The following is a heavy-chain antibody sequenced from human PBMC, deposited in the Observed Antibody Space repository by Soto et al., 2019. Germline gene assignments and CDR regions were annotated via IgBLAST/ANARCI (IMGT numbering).Heavy chain of an antibody. D-gene: IGHD3-10*01. CDR1: GFTFSSHA. CDR3: VRDPLHHGSTFDY. V-gene: IGHV3-23*01. CDR2: ISGDGTT. J-gene: IGHJ4*02. Sequence: PGGSLRLSCAASGFTFSSHAMSWVRQAPGEGLEWVSTISGDGTTYPADSVKGRLTISRDNSKNTLYLQMNNLRVEDTALYYCVRDPLHHGSTFDYWGPGXLVTVYS.